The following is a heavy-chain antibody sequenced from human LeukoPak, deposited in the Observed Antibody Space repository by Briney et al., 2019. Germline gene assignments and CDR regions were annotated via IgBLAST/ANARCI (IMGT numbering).Heavy chain of an antibody. CDR1: GYSFTNYW. CDR2: IYPGDSDT. D-gene: IGHD3-9*01. CDR3: ARHGSSYFEPRYNWFDP. Sequence: PGESLKISCKGSGYSFTNYWIGWVRQMPGKGLEWMGMIYPGDSDTRYSPSFQGQVTISADKSISTAYLQWSSLEASDTAMYFCARHGSSYFEPRYNWFDPWGQGTLVTVSS. J-gene: IGHJ5*02. V-gene: IGHV5-51*01.